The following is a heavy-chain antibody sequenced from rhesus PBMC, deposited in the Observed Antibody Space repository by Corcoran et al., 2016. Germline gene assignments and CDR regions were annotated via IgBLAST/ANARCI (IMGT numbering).Heavy chain of an antibody. D-gene: IGHD1-20*01. J-gene: IGHJ4*01. CDR2: IDPSASDP. CDR3: AKYSWNNGFDY. CDR1: GYSFTSYW. V-gene: IGHV5-2*01. Sequence: EVQLVQSGAEVKRPGESLKISCKTSGYSFTSYWISWVRQMPGKGLEWSGPIDPSASDPRYCPSFQCQVTLPAAQPISPAYLLWSSLTASDSATYYCAKYSWNNGFDYWGQGVLVTVSS.